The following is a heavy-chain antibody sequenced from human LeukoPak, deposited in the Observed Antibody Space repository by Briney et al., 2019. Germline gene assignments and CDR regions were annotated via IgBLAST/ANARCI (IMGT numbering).Heavy chain of an antibody. CDR2: IYYSGST. Sequence: KPSETLSLICIVSSGSINDYYWSWIRQPPGKGLEWIGYIYYSGSTSYNPSLKSRATISVDTSKHHLSLKLSSVTAADTAVYYCASVHNSRTYWFDPWGQGTLVTVSS. CDR1: SGSINDYY. J-gene: IGHJ5*02. V-gene: IGHV4-59*01. CDR3: ASVHNSRTYWFDP. D-gene: IGHD2-2*01.